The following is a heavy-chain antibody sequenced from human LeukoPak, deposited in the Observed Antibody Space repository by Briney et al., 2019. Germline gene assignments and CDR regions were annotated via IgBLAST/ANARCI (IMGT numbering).Heavy chain of an antibody. CDR2: INCNSGGT. V-gene: IGHV1-2*02. Sequence: GASVKVSCKXSGYTFTGYFMHWVRQAPGQGLEWMGWINCNSGGTKYPQKFQGRVSMTRDTSINTAYLELSSLRSDDTAVYYCARDLTIVGGVTDPRIRGHWGQGTLVTVSS. J-gene: IGHJ4*02. CDR1: GYTFTGYF. CDR3: ARDLTIVGGVTDPRIRGH. D-gene: IGHD3-3*01.